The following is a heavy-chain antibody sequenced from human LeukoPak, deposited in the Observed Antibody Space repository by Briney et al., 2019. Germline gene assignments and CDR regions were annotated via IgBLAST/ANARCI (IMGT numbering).Heavy chain of an antibody. V-gene: IGHV3-48*03. CDR3: AKYYDILTGYCNVRFFDS. Sequence: PGGSLRLSCAASGFTFSNYEMNWVRQAPGKGLEWVSYISSSGGTIYYADFVKGRFSVSRDNAKNSLFLQMNSLRAEDTAVYYCAKYYDILTGYCNVRFFDSWGQGTLVTVSS. D-gene: IGHD3-9*01. CDR1: GFTFSNYE. J-gene: IGHJ4*02. CDR2: ISSSGGTI.